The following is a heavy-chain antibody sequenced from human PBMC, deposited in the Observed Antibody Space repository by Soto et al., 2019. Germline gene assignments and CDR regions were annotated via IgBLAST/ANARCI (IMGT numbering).Heavy chain of an antibody. CDR2: IRSKAYGGTT. Sequence: GGSLRLSCTASGFTFGDYAMSWVRQAPGKGLEWVGFIRSKAYGGTTEYAASVKGRFTISRDDSKSIAYLQMNSLKTEDTAVYYCTRDSELSTVYFDYWGQGTLVTVSS. CDR3: TRDSELSTVYFDY. V-gene: IGHV3-49*04. J-gene: IGHJ4*02. CDR1: GFTFGDYA. D-gene: IGHD1-26*01.